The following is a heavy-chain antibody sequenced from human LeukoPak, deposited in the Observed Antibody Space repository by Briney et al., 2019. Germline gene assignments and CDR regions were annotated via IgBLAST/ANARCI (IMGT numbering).Heavy chain of an antibody. Sequence: PSETLSLTCTVSGGSISSYYWSWIRQPPGKGLEWIGYIYYSGSTNYNPSLKSRVTISVDTSKNQFSLKLSSVTGADMAVYYCARVADYGDYMVDYRGQGTLVTVSS. CDR3: ARVADYGDYMVDY. J-gene: IGHJ4*02. V-gene: IGHV4-59*08. D-gene: IGHD4-17*01. CDR1: GGSISSYY. CDR2: IYYSGST.